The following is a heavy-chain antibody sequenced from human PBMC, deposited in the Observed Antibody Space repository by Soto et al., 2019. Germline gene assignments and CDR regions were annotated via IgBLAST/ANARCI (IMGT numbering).Heavy chain of an antibody. CDR3: AKEDPSGRYSLDY. CDR2: ISYYGTNE. J-gene: IGHJ4*02. D-gene: IGHD1-26*01. V-gene: IGHV3-30*18. Sequence: PEGAMRLSCEASGLPFNGYGMHGISQAPGKGLEWVAVISYYGTNEYYEDSVKGRFTISRDNSKNTLYLQMNSLRIEDTAVYFCAKEDPSGRYSLDYWGQGSQVTVSS. CDR1: GLPFNGYG.